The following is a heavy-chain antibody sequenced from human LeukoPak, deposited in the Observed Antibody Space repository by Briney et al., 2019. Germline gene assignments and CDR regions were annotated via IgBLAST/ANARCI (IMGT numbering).Heavy chain of an antibody. Sequence: SQTLSLTCTVSGYSISSGGYYWRWLRQHPGKGLEWIGYIYYSGSTYYNPSLKIRVTISVDTPKNQFSLKLSSVTAADTAVYYCARGDSAYDYFDYWGQGTLVTVSS. CDR1: GYSISSGGYY. V-gene: IGHV4-31*03. D-gene: IGHD5-12*01. CDR3: ARGDSAYDYFDY. J-gene: IGHJ4*02. CDR2: IYYSGST.